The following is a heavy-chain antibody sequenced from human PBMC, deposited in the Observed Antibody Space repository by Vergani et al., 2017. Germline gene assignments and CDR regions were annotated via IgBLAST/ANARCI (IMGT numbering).Heavy chain of an antibody. J-gene: IGHJ4*02. CDR3: ARERKAYYXFWSGYYTQYCFDY. Sequence: EVQLVESGGGVVRPGGSLRLSCAASGFTFDDYGMSWVRQAPGKGLEWVSGINWNGGSTGYADSVKGRFTISRDNAKNSLYLQMNSLRAEDTALYYCARERKAYYXFWSGYYTQYCFDYWGQGTLVTVSS. CDR2: INWNGGST. D-gene: IGHD3-3*01. CDR1: GFTFDDYG. V-gene: IGHV3-20*04.